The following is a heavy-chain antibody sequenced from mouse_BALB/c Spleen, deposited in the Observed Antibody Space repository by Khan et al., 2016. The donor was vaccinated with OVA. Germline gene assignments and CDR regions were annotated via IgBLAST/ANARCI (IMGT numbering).Heavy chain of an antibody. CDR2: ISTYSGST. V-gene: IGHV1S137*01. J-gene: IGHJ2*01. CDR1: GYTFTDYA. CDR3: ARHAYDGYYDY. D-gene: IGHD2-3*01. Sequence: QVRLQQSGPELVRPGVSVKISCKGSGYTFTDYAMYWVKQSHAKSLEWIGLISTYSGSTNYNQKFKGKVTMTVDKSSSAAYMELARLTSEDSAICYCARHAYDGYYDYWGQGTTLTVSS.